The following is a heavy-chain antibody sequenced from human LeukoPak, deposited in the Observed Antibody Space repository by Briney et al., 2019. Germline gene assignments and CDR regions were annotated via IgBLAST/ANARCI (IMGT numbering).Heavy chain of an antibody. CDR2: IYYSGST. CDR3: ARVAVAGTWAFDI. J-gene: IGHJ3*02. Sequence: SETLSLTCTVSGGSISSYYWSWIRQPPGKGLEWMGYIYYSGSTKYNPYLKSGVTISVDTSKNQFSLKLSSVTAADTAVYYCARVAVAGTWAFDIWGQGTMVTVSS. CDR1: GGSISSYY. D-gene: IGHD6-19*01. V-gene: IGHV4-59*01.